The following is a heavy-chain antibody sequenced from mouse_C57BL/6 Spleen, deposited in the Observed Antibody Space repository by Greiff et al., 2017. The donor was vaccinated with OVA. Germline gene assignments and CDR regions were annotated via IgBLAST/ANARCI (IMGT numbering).Heavy chain of an antibody. D-gene: IGHD2-1*01. J-gene: IGHJ2*01. V-gene: IGHV1-58*01. CDR1: GYTFTSYG. Sequence: EVKLVESGAELVRPGSSVKMSCKTSGYTFTSYGINWVKQRPGQGLEWIGYIYIGNGYTEYNEKFKGKATLTSDTSSSTAYMQLSSLTSEDSAIYFCARNYGNFGRGYFDYWGQGTTLTVSS. CDR3: ARNYGNFGRGYFDY. CDR2: IYIGNGYT.